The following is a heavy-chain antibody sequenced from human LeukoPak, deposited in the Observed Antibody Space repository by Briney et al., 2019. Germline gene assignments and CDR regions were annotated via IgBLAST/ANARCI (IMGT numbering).Heavy chain of an antibody. CDR1: GFTFSSYA. D-gene: IGHD5-18*01. CDR3: ARATGYSYGYDY. J-gene: IGHJ4*02. CDR2: ISSNGGST. V-gene: IGHV3-64*01. Sequence: GGSLRLSCAASGFTFSSYAMHWVRQAPGKGLEYVSAISSNGGSTYYANSVKGRFTISRDNSKNTLYLQMGSLRAEDMAVYYCARATGYSYGYDYWGQGTLVTVSS.